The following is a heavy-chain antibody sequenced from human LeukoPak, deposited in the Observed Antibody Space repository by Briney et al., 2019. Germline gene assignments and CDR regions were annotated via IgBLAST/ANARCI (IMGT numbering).Heavy chain of an antibody. D-gene: IGHD6-13*01. V-gene: IGHV3-11*03. J-gene: IGHJ4*02. CDR3: ARLRSSSWYGDY. Sequence: PGGSLRLSCTASGFTFSDYYMSWIRQAPGKGLEWVSYISSASSCTHYADSVKGRFTISRDNAKNSLYLQMNSLRAEDTAVYYCARLRSSSWYGDYWGQGTLVTDSS. CDR2: ISSASSCT. CDR1: GFTFSDYY.